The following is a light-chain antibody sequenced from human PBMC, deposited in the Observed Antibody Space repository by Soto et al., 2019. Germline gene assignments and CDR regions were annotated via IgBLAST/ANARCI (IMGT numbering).Light chain of an antibody. Sequence: EVVMRQSPATLSLSPGGRATLSCRSSETVYDRQLAWYQQRAGQAPRLLIYAISTRAAGIPDRFSGSGSGTDFTLTISRLEAEDFAVYYCQQYGSSPRTFGQGTKVDI. J-gene: IGKJ1*01. CDR3: QQYGSSPRT. CDR2: AIS. V-gene: IGKV3-20*01. CDR1: ETVYDRQ.